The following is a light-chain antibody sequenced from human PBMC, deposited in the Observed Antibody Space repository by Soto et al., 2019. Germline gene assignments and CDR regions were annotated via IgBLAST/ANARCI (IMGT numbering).Light chain of an antibody. CDR1: QSVSSNY. CDR2: GAS. V-gene: IGKV3-20*01. CDR3: QQYGRSPFT. Sequence: EIVLTQSPGTLSLSPGERAIISYRASQSVSSNYLAWYQQKLGQAPRLLIYGASSRATGIPDKFSGSGSGTDITLTISRLEPEDFAVYFCQQYGRSPFTFGPGTKVDIK. J-gene: IGKJ3*01.